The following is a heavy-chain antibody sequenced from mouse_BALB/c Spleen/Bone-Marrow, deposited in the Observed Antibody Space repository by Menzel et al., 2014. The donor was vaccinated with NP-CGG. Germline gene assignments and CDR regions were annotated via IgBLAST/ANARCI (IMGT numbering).Heavy chain of an antibody. CDR3: ARYYNYYFDV. CDR1: GYTFTNYW. D-gene: IGHD1-1*01. Sequence: VKLVESGAEVVKPGASARLSCKTSGYTFTNYWMHWVKQRPGQGLEWIGDINPSNGRATYSEKFKSKATLTVDTSSSTAYMQLSSLTSEDSAVYYCARYYNYYFDVWGAGTTVTVSS. J-gene: IGHJ1*01. V-gene: IGHV1S81*02. CDR2: INPSNGRA.